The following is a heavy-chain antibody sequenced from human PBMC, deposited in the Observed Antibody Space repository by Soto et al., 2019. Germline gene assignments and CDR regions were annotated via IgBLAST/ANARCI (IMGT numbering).Heavy chain of an antibody. CDR2: IYYTGTT. CDR3: ARQEGYSSGCHGY. D-gene: IGHD6-19*01. V-gene: IGHV4-39*01. CDR1: GGSISSSSYY. Sequence: SETLSLTCTVSGGSISSSSYYWGWIRQPPGKGLEWIGSIYYTGTTHYNPSLKSRVTISADMSKNQFSLKLNSVAATDTAVYYCARQEGYSSGCHGYWGQGTLVTVSS. J-gene: IGHJ4*02.